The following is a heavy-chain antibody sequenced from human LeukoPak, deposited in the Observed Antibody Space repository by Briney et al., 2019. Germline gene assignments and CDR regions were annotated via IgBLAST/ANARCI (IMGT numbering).Heavy chain of an antibody. J-gene: IGHJ4*02. CDR2: IYTTGST. D-gene: IGHD1-26*01. CDR3: ARGRGSASYYGSKVVYVDY. CDR1: DGSISSHY. V-gene: IGHV4-59*11. Sequence: SETLSLTCSVSDGSISSHYWSWIRQPPGKGLEWTGCIYTTGSTNYNPSLKSRVVISIDTSKNQFSLKMTYVTAADTALYYCARGRGSASYYGSKVVYVDYWGQGTPVTVSS.